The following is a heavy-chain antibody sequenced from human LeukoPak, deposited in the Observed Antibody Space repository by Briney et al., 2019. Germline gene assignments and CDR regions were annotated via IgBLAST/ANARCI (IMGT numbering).Heavy chain of an antibody. CDR1: GFTFSNAW. J-gene: IGHJ6*03. Sequence: GGSLRLSCAASGFTFSNAWMSWVRQAPGRGREWVGRIKSKTDGGTTDYAAPVKGRFTISRDDSKNPLYLQMNSLKTEDTAVYYCTTGGYYLVYYYYYMDVWGKGTPVTVSS. CDR2: IKSKTDGGTT. V-gene: IGHV3-15*01. D-gene: IGHD3-22*01. CDR3: TTGGYYLVYYYYYMDV.